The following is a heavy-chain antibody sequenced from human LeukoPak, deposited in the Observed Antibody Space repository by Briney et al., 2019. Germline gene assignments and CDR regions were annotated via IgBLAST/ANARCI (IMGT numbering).Heavy chain of an antibody. Sequence: ASVKVSCKASGYTFTSYFMHWVRQAPGQGLEWLGVINPNSGSTNYAQKFQGRVTMTRDTSTSTVYMELSSLRSEDTAVYYCARVADSGNYFQYFQHWGQGTLVTVSS. CDR2: INPNSGST. D-gene: IGHD1-26*01. V-gene: IGHV1-46*01. CDR3: ARVADSGNYFQYFQH. CDR1: GYTFTSYF. J-gene: IGHJ1*01.